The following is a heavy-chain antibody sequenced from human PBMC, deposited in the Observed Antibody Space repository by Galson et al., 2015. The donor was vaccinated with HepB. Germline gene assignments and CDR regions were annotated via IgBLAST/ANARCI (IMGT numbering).Heavy chain of an antibody. CDR1: GFSLSSSA. J-gene: IGHJ4*02. CDR3: ALLGDFWSGYYTPDY. D-gene: IGHD3-3*01. Sequence: SPRLPCPASGFSLSSSAMSCVRQAPGKGLEWVSAFGGSGGRTYYADSVKGRFTISRDTSKNILYLQMNSLRAEDTAVYYCALLGDFWSGYYTPDYWGQGTLVPVSS. CDR2: FGGSGGRT. V-gene: IGHV3-23*01.